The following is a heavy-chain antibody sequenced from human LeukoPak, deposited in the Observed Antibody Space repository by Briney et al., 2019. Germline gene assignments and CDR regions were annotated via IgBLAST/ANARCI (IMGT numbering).Heavy chain of an antibody. CDR2: IIPILGIA. D-gene: IGHD2-2*01. J-gene: IGHJ3*02. CDR3: ARDHEDIVVVPAAADAFDI. Sequence: SVKVSCKASGGTFSSYAISWVRQAPGQGLEWMGRIIPILGIANYAQKFQGRVTITADKSTSTAYMELSSLRSEDTAVYYCARDHEDIVVVPAAADAFDIWGQGTMVTVSS. CDR1: GGTFSSYA. V-gene: IGHV1-69*04.